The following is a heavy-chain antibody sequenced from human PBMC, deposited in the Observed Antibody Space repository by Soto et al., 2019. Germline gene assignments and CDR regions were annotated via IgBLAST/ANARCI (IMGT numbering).Heavy chain of an antibody. Sequence: PGESLKIYCNGSGYSFTIYWIGWVRQMPGKGLEWMGVIHPGDSDTRYSPSFQGQVTISADRSIHTAYLQWNSLKAADTGIYYCARPTPPSSGWTYGMDVWGQGTTVTVSS. V-gene: IGHV5-51*01. J-gene: IGHJ6*02. D-gene: IGHD6-19*01. CDR1: GYSFTIYW. CDR3: ARPTPPSSGWTYGMDV. CDR2: IHPGDSDT.